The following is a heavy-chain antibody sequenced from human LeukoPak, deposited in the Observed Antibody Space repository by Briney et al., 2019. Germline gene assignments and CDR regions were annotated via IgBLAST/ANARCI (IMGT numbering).Heavy chain of an antibody. D-gene: IGHD3-10*01. CDR1: GYSTSTGYY. V-gene: IGHV4-38-2*02. J-gene: IGHJ4*02. CDR2: VYHSGST. Sequence: PSETLSLTCTVSGYSTSTGYYWGWVRQPPGKRLEGIGTVYHSGSTYYNPSLRSRAAISVDTSRNQFSLRLRSMTAADTAVYYCAKTLPTFYGSGSYYKNPIDYWGQGTLVTVSS. CDR3: AKTLPTFYGSGSYYKNPIDY.